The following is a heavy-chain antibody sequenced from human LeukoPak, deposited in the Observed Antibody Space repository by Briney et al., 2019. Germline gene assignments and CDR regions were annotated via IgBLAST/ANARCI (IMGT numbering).Heavy chain of an antibody. J-gene: IGHJ6*02. V-gene: IGHV1-18*04. Sequence: ASVKVSCKTSGYTFTDNFIHWVRQAPGQGLEWMGSISPYRGDTEYAQKIQGRVSMTTDTSTSTAYMELRSLRSDDTAVYYCARQVLIVGGRYGMDVWGQGTTVTVSS. CDR2: ISPYRGDT. D-gene: IGHD3-22*01. CDR3: ARQVLIVGGRYGMDV. CDR1: GYTFTDNF.